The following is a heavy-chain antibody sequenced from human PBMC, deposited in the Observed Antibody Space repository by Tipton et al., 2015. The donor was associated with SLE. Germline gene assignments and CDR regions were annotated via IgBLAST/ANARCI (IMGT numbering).Heavy chain of an antibody. CDR3: ARGGIYHDYSGNFDF. CDR2: IYYSGST. J-gene: IGHJ4*02. CDR1: GGSISSSSYY. D-gene: IGHD3-22*01. Sequence: LRLSCTVSGGSISSSSYYWGWVRQPPGKGLEWIGYIYYSGSTNYNPSLKSRVTISLDPSKSQFSLRLSSVTAADTPIYYCARGGIYHDYSGNFDFWGQGTLVTASS. V-gene: IGHV4-39*07.